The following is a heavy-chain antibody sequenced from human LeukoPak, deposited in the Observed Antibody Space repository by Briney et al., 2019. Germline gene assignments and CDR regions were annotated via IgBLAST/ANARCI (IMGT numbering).Heavy chain of an antibody. J-gene: IGHJ3*02. V-gene: IGHV4-38-2*01. CDR1: GYSISSGYY. CDR3: ARTVDTVATADAFDI. D-gene: IGHD5-12*01. CDR2: IYRSGST. Sequence: SETLSLTCAVSGYSISSGYYWGWIRQPPGKGLEWIGSIYRSGSTYYNPSLKSRVTISVDTSKNQFSLKLSSVTAADTAVYYCARTVDTVATADAFDIWGQGTMVTVSS.